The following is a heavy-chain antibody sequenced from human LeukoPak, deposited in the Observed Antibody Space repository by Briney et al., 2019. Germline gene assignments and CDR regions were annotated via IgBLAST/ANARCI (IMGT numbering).Heavy chain of an antibody. Sequence: PGGSLRLACAASGFTFISYAMSWVRRAPGKGLEWVSAISVIGGSTYYADSVKGRFTISRDNSKNTLYLKMNSLRAEATAVYYCAKGWGDIVVVVAATAGAFDIWGQGTMVTVSS. D-gene: IGHD2-15*01. CDR1: GFTFISYA. J-gene: IGHJ3*02. CDR3: AKGWGDIVVVVAATAGAFDI. V-gene: IGHV3-23*01. CDR2: ISVIGGST.